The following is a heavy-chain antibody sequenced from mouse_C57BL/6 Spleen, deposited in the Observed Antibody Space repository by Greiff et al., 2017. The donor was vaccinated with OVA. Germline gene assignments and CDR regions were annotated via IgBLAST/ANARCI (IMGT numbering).Heavy chain of an antibody. CDR1: GFTFTAYY. J-gene: IGHJ4*01. V-gene: IGHV7-3*01. CDR2: IRNKANGYTT. CDR3: ARSCMGNYAMDY. Sequence: EVKLMESGGGLVQPGGSLSLSCAASGFTFTAYYMSWVRQPPGKALEWLGFIRNKANGYTTEYSASVKGRFTLSRDNSQSILYLQRNALSAEDSATYYCARSCMGNYAMDYWGQGTSVTVSS.